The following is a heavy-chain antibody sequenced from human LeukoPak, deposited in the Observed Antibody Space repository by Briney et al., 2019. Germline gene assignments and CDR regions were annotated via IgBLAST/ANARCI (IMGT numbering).Heavy chain of an antibody. V-gene: IGHV3-23*01. J-gene: IGHJ4*02. D-gene: IGHD1-20*01. CDR2: ISGSGSSP. Sequence: PGGSLRLSCAASRFSFSVYAMGWVRQAPGKGLEWVSSISGSGSSPYYADSVKGRFTISRDNSKSTLYLEMNSLRAEDTAVYFCAGGVNSLHLDFDYWGQGTLVTVSS. CDR3: AGGVNSLHLDFDY. CDR1: RFSFSVYA.